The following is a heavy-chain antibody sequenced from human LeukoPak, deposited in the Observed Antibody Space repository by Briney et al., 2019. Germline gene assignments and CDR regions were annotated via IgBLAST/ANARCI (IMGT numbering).Heavy chain of an antibody. Sequence: ASVKVSCKASGYTFTSYYMHWVRQAPGQGLEWMGIINPSGGSTSYAQKFQGRVTMTRDMSTGTVYMELSSLRSEDTAVYYCARQTGYSSGWYSSWFDPWGQGTLVTVSS. V-gene: IGHV1-46*01. D-gene: IGHD6-19*01. CDR1: GYTFTSYY. CDR3: ARQTGYSSGWYSSWFDP. J-gene: IGHJ5*02. CDR2: INPSGGST.